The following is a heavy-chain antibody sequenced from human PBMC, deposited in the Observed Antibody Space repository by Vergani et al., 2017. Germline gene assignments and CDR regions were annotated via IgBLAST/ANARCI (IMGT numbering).Heavy chain of an antibody. J-gene: IGHJ3*02. CDR2: ISSSSSYI. Sequence: EVQLVESGGGLVKPGGSLRLSCAASGFTFSSYSMNWVRQAPGKGLEWVSSISSSSSYIYYADSVKGRFTISRDNAKNSLYLQMNSLRAEDTAVYYCARDRGYCSSTSCYREAFDIWGQGTMVTVSS. CDR1: GFTFSSYS. D-gene: IGHD2-2*02. V-gene: IGHV3-21*01. CDR3: ARDRGYCSSTSCYREAFDI.